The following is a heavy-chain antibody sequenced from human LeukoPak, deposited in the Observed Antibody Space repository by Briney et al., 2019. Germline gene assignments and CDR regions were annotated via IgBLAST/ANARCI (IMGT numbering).Heavy chain of an antibody. CDR2: IYSGGST. D-gene: IGHD5-18*01. J-gene: IGHJ6*03. Sequence: GGSLRLSCTVSGFTVSSDSMSWVRQAPGKGLEWVSFIYSGGSTHYSDSVKGRFTISRDNSKNTLYLQMNSLKTEDTAVYYCTTVAVTYYYYYYMDVWGKGTTVTVSS. V-gene: IGHV3-53*01. CDR3: TTVAVTYYYYYYMDV. CDR1: GFTVSSDS.